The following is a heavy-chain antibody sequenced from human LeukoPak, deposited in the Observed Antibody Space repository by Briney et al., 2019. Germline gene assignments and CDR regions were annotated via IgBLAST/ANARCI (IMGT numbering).Heavy chain of an antibody. J-gene: IGHJ4*02. V-gene: IGHV3-48*03. Sequence: PGGSLRLSCAAFGFTFSSYEMNWVRQAPGKGLEWVSYISSSGSTIYYADSVKGRFTISRDNAKNSLYLQMNSLRAKDTAVYYCARAMVVAAKNYWGQGTLVTVFS. D-gene: IGHD2-15*01. CDR3: ARAMVVAAKNY. CDR1: GFTFSSYE. CDR2: ISSSGSTI.